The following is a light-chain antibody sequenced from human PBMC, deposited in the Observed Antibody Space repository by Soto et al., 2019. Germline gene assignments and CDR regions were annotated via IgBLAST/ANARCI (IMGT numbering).Light chain of an antibody. CDR2: DTS. J-gene: IGKJ5*01. Sequence: EIVMTQSPATLSVSPGERATLSCRASQNVGNNLVWYQQRPGQAPRLVIYDTSTRATGIPARFSGSGSGTEFTLTISSLQSEDFAVYYCQQYNVWPPITFGQGTRLEIK. CDR3: QQYNVWPPIT. CDR1: QNVGNN. V-gene: IGKV3-15*01.